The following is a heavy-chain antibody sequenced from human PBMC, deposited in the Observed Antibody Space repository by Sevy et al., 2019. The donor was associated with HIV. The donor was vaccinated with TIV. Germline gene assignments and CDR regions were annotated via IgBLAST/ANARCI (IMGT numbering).Heavy chain of an antibody. CDR2: ISSRGTTI. Sequence: GGSLRLSCAASGFIFSDFYMSWVRQAPGKGLEWISYISSRGTTIYYADSVKGRFTISRDNAKNSLYLQMNSLRAEDTALYYCAKDTEQLVKGELDYWGQGTLVTVSS. CDR3: AKDTEQLVKGELDY. V-gene: IGHV3-11*01. J-gene: IGHJ4*02. CDR1: GFIFSDFY. D-gene: IGHD6-13*01.